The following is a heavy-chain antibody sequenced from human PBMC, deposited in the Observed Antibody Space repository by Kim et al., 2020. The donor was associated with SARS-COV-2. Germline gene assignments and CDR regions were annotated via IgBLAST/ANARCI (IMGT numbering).Heavy chain of an antibody. V-gene: IGHV4-59*01. Sequence: SETLSLTCTVSGGSISSYYWSWIRQPPGKGLEWIGYIYYSGSTNYNPSLKSRVTISVDTSKNQFSLKLSSVTAADTAVYYCAREQYIGHIAAAGTFWFDPWGQGTLVTVSS. CDR1: GGSISSYY. D-gene: IGHD6-13*01. J-gene: IGHJ5*02. CDR3: AREQYIGHIAAAGTFWFDP. CDR2: IYYSGST.